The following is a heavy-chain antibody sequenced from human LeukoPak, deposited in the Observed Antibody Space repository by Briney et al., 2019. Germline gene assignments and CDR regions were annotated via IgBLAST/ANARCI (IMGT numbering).Heavy chain of an antibody. Sequence: GGSLRLSCAASGFTFSSYAMHWVRQAPGKGLEWVAVISYDGSNKYYADSVKGRFTISRDNSKNTLYLQMNSLRAEDTAVYYCAKSEATTLLLINWGQGTLVTVSS. J-gene: IGHJ4*02. D-gene: IGHD1-26*01. CDR2: ISYDGSNK. CDR3: AKSEATTLLLIN. CDR1: GFTFSSYA. V-gene: IGHV3-30-3*02.